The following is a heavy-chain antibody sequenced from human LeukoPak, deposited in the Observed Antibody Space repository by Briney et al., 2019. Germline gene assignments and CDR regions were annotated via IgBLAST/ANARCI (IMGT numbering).Heavy chain of an antibody. D-gene: IGHD3-22*01. CDR2: ISSSSSYI. V-gene: IGHV3-21*01. Sequence: GGSLRLSCTATRFSFSSYSMNWVRQAPGKGLEWVSSISSSSSYIYYADSVKGRFTISRDNAKNSLYLQMNSLRAEDTAVYYCARGNRGDYYDSSGYYSHFDYWGQGTLVTVSS. CDR3: ARGNRGDYYDSSGYYSHFDY. CDR1: RFSFSSYS. J-gene: IGHJ4*02.